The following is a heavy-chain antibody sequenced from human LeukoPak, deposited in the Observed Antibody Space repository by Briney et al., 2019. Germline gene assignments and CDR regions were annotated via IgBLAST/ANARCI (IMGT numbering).Heavy chain of an antibody. CDR1: GFTFSSYA. D-gene: IGHD3-22*01. J-gene: IGHJ4*02. V-gene: IGHV3-23*01. CDR2: ISGSGGST. Sequence: GGSLRLSCAASGFTFSSYAMSWVRQALGKGLEWVSAISGSGGSTYYADSVKGRFTISRDNSKNTLYLQMNSLRAEDTAVYYCAKDPLPYYYDSSGYKDYWGQGTLVTVSS. CDR3: AKDPLPYYYDSSGYKDY.